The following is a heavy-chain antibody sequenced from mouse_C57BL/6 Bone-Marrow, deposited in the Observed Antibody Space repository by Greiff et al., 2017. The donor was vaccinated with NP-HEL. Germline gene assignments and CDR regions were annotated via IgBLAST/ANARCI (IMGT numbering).Heavy chain of an antibody. J-gene: IGHJ2*01. Sequence: EVQRVESGGGLVQPGGSLKLSCAASGFTFSDYYMYWVRQTPEKRLEWVAYISNGGGSTYYPDTVKGRFTISRDNAKNTLYLQMSRLKSEDTAMYYCARQGLDYWGQGTTLTVSS. V-gene: IGHV5-12*01. CDR3: ARQGLDY. CDR1: GFTFSDYY. CDR2: ISNGGGST.